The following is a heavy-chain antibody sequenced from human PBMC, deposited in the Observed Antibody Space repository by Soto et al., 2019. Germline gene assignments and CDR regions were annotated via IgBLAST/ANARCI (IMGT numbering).Heavy chain of an antibody. D-gene: IGHD2-21*02. Sequence: SGPTLVNPTQTLTLTCTFSGFSLSTSGVGVGWIRQPPGKALEWLALIYWDDDKRYSPSLRSRLTISKDTSKIQVVLTMTNMDPVDTATYYCIQSRCGGDCLQSYASHYYYGMDVWGQGT. V-gene: IGHV2-5*02. J-gene: IGHJ6*02. CDR1: GFSLSTSGVG. CDR2: IYWDDDK. CDR3: IQSRCGGDCLQSYASHYYYGMDV.